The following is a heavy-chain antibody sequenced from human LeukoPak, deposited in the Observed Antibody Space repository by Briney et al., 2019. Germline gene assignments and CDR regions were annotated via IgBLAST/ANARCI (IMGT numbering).Heavy chain of an antibody. Sequence: PGGSLRPSRAAPGFTFTSYVMHWVRQAPGKGRGGVAVMWFDEFNKYSADAGRARFTISRANSKNTLYLQMSSLRAEDTAVYSCARDLGNWGWNDFWGQGALVTVSS. CDR3: ARDLGNWGWNDF. V-gene: IGHV3-33*01. CDR1: GFTFTSYV. J-gene: IGHJ4*02. D-gene: IGHD7-27*01. CDR2: MWFDEFNK.